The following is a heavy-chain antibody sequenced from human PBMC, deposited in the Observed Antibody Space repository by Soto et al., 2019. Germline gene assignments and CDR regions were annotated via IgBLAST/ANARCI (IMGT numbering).Heavy chain of an antibody. J-gene: IGHJ1*01. CDR1: GGSISSSSYY. CDR3: ARHASGSYHYPECFQH. D-gene: IGHD1-26*01. Sequence: QLQLQESGPGLVKPSETLSLTCTVSGGSISSSSYYWGWIRQPPGKGLEWIGSIYYSGSTYYNPSLKSRVTISLXTXNXXSSLKLSSVTAADTAVYYCARHASGSYHYPECFQHWGQGTLVTVSS. CDR2: IYYSGST. V-gene: IGHV4-39*01.